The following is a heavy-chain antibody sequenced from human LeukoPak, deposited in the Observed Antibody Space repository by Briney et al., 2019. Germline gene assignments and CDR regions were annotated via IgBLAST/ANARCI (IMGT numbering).Heavy chain of an antibody. D-gene: IGHD5-12*01. Sequence: SETLSLTCTVSGYFSTAYYWGWIRQPPGKGLERMASIRPDGHTYTNSSLRHQLTISADMSRNEFSLKLNSLTAADTAVYYCARQVATKGEWAFDVWGQGTVVTVSS. CDR1: GYFSTAYY. J-gene: IGHJ3*01. CDR2: IRPDGHT. V-gene: IGHV4-38-2*02. CDR3: ARQVATKGEWAFDV.